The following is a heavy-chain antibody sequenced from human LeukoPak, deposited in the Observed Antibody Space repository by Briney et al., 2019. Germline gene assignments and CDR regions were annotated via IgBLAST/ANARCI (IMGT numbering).Heavy chain of an antibody. J-gene: IGHJ2*01. CDR2: INHSGST. Sequence: SETLSLTCAVYGGSFSGYYWSWIRQPPGKGLEWIGEINHSGSTNYNPSLKSRVTISVGTSKNQFSLKLSSVTAADTAVYYCASLTPRKTGFAYWYFDLWGRGTLVTVSS. D-gene: IGHD1-1*01. CDR1: GGSFSGYY. CDR3: ASLTPRKTGFAYWYFDL. V-gene: IGHV4-34*01.